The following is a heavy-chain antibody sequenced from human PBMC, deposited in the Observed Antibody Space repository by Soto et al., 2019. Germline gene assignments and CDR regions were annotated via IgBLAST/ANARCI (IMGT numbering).Heavy chain of an antibody. CDR1: GGTFSSYA. CDR3: ARGRGPLRVLHYYETSGYYTYYYGIDV. Sequence: QVQLVQSGAEVKKPGSSVKVSCKASGGTFSSYAISWVRQAPGQGLEWMGGIIPIVGTANYAQKFQGRVTITEDESTSITYMELSSLRAEYTALYYCARGRGPLRVLHYYETSGYYTYYYGIDVWGQGTTVTVSS. J-gene: IGHJ6*02. CDR2: IIPIVGTA. D-gene: IGHD3-22*01. V-gene: IGHV1-69*01.